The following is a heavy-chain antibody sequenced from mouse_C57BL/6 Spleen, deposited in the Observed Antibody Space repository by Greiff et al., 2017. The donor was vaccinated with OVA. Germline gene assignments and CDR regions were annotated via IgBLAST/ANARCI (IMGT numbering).Heavy chain of an antibody. CDR2: IHPSDSDT. V-gene: IGHV1-74*01. CDR1: GYTFTSYW. Sequence: QVQLKQSGAELVKPGASVKVSCKASGYTFTSYWMHWVKQRPGQGLEWIGRIHPSDSDTNYNQKFKGKATLTVDKSSSTAYMQLSSLTSEDSAVYYCAIWGWPRQGYFDVWGTGTTVTVSS. CDR3: AIWGWPRQGYFDV. D-gene: IGHD2-3*01. J-gene: IGHJ1*03.